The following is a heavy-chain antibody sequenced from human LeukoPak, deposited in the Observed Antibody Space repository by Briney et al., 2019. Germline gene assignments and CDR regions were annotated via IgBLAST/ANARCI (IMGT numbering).Heavy chain of an antibody. V-gene: IGHV3-23*01. CDR3: AKAPYYYDSSGYPDY. J-gene: IGHJ4*02. CDR1: GFTFSSYA. CDR2: ISGSGGST. Sequence: GGSLRLSCAASGFTFSSYAMSWVRQAPGKGLEWVSAISGSGGSTYYGDSVKGRFTISRDNSKNTLYLQMNSLRAEDTAVYYCAKAPYYYDSSGYPDYWGQGTLVTVSS. D-gene: IGHD3-22*01.